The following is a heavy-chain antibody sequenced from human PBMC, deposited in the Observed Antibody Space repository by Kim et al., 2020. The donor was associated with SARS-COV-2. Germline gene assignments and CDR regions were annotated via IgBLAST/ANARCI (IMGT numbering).Heavy chain of an antibody. V-gene: IGHV4-39*01. CDR2: T. Sequence: TYYTPSLKSRVTISVDTSKNQLSLKLTSVTAADTAVFYCARLYSGTRPPDYWGQGILVTVAS. D-gene: IGHD6-25*01. CDR3: ARLYSGTRPPDY. J-gene: IGHJ4*02.